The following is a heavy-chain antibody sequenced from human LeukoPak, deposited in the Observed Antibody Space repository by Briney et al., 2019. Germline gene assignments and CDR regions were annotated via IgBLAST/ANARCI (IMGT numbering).Heavy chain of an antibody. J-gene: IGHJ4*02. CDR2: ISYSSSYI. CDR1: GITISNYS. Sequence: GGSLRLSCAASGITISNYSMNWVRQAPGKGLEWVSSISYSSSYIYYADSVKGRFTISRDNAKNSLYLQMNSLRAEDTAVYYCARDSVVGFWRGYINWGQGTLVTVSS. V-gene: IGHV3-21*01. CDR3: ARDSVVGFWRGYIN. D-gene: IGHD3-3*01.